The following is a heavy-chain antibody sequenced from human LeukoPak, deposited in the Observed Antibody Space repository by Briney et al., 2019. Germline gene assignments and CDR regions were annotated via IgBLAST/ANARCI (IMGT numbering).Heavy chain of an antibody. J-gene: IGHJ4*02. CDR1: GGTSSSYA. CDR2: IIPIFGTA. V-gene: IGHV1-69*01. CDR3: ATSYGSGRPLDY. D-gene: IGHD3-10*01. Sequence: SVKVSCKASGGTSSSYAISWVRQAPGQGLEWMGGIIPIFGTANYAQKFQGRVTITADESTSTAYMELSSLRSEDTAVYYCATSYGSGRPLDYWGQGTLVTVSS.